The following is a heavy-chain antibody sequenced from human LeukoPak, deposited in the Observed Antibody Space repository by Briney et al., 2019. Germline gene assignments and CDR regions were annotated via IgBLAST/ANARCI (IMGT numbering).Heavy chain of an antibody. Sequence: PGGSLRLSCAASGLTVSNNYMSWVRQAPGRGLVWVSRINSDGSSTTYADSVKGRFTISRDNAKNTLYLQMNSLRAEDTAMYYCVRQYSYDSSGYYPWDYWGQGTLVTVSS. CDR3: VRQYSYDSSGYYPWDY. D-gene: IGHD3-22*01. CDR1: GLTVSNNY. CDR2: INSDGSST. V-gene: IGHV3-74*01. J-gene: IGHJ4*02.